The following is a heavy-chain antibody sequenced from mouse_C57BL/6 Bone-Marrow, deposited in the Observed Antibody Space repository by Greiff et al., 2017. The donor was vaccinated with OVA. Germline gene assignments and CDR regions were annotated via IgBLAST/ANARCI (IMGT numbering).Heavy chain of an antibody. CDR2: INPNNGGT. CDR1: GYTFTDYY. CDR3: ARWAWTDY. J-gene: IGHJ2*01. V-gene: IGHV1-26*01. Sequence: EVQLQQSGPELVKPGASVKISCKASGYTFTDYYMNWVKQSHGKSLEWIGDINPNNGGTSYNQKFKGKATLPVDKSSSTAYMELRSLTSEDSAVYYCARWAWTDYWGQGTTLTVSS.